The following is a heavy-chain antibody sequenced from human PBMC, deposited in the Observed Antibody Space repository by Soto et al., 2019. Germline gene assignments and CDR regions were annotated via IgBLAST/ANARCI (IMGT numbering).Heavy chain of an antibody. Sequence: PSETLSLSCAVYGGSFSGYYWSWIRQPPGKGREWIGEINNSGSTNYNPSLKSRVTISVDTSKNQFSLKLSSVTAADTAVYYCARAGGITIFGVVIGWRYGMDVWGQGTTVTVS. D-gene: IGHD3-3*01. V-gene: IGHV4-34*01. CDR3: ARAGGITIFGVVIGWRYGMDV. CDR2: INNSGST. J-gene: IGHJ6*02. CDR1: GGSFSGYY.